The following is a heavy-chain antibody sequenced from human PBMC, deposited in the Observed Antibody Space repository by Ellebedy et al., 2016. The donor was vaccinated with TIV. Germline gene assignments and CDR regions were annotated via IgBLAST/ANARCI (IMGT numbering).Heavy chain of an antibody. J-gene: IGHJ3*02. Sequence: GGSLRLSCAVSGFTFSSYAMHWVRQAPGKGLEWVAVISYDGSNKYYADSVKGRFTISRDNSKNTLYLQMNSLRAEDTAVYYCARDPTRSGGSPTTDAFDIWGQGTMVTVSS. V-gene: IGHV3-30-3*01. CDR3: ARDPTRSGGSPTTDAFDI. D-gene: IGHD2-15*01. CDR2: ISYDGSNK. CDR1: GFTFSSYA.